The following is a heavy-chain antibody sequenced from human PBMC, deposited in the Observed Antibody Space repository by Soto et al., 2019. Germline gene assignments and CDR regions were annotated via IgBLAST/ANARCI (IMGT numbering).Heavy chain of an antibody. CDR1: GGPISSGGYS. Sequence: QVQLQESGPGLVKPSQTLSLTCTVSGGPISSGGYSWGWIRQQPGKGLEWIGYIHYLGSTYYNPAPKTTVTISVDTSKNQSSLKLTSVTAAGTAVYYGARVPDSWGQGTLVTVSS. J-gene: IGHJ4*02. CDR2: IHYLGST. V-gene: IGHV4-31*01. CDR3: ARVPDS.